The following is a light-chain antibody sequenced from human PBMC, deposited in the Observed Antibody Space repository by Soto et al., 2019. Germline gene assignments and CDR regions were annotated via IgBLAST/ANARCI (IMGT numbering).Light chain of an antibody. J-gene: IGKJ3*01. Sequence: AIRMTQSPFSLSASIGDRVAITCWARQGFSCFLAWFQQRTPKAPNLFICYASDLQTGVPSSFSGGGSGTDCSLTITSPQPEDCVTYCCQQYYSPLLTLGPGTKVDIK. CDR2: YAS. CDR1: QGFSCF. CDR3: QQYYSPLLT. V-gene: IGKV1D-43*01.